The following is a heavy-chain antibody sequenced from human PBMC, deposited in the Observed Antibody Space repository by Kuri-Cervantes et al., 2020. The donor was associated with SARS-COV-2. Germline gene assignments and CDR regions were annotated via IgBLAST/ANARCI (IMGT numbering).Heavy chain of an antibody. J-gene: IGHJ3*02. CDR3: ARESVELDAFDI. CDR2: IYYSGST. CDR1: GGSISSYY. D-gene: IGHD1-7*01. V-gene: IGHV4-59*01. Sequence: SETLSLTCTVPGGSISSYYWSWIRQPPGKGLEWIGYIYYSGSTNYNPSLKSRVTISVDTSKNQFSLKLSSVTAADTAVYYCARESVELDAFDIWGQGTMVTVSS.